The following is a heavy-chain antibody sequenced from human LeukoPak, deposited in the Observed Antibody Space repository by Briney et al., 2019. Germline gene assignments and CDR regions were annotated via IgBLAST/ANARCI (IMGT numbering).Heavy chain of an antibody. D-gene: IGHD1-26*01. CDR1: GFSFRSYW. J-gene: IGHJ4*02. CDR3: VRDADYYKGDY. CDR2: IMKDGSSN. Sequence: LGGSLTLSCAASGFSFRSYWMSWARQAPGKGLEWVANIMKDGSSNRYADSVRGRFTISRDNAKNSLYLQMNSLRAADTAVYYCVRDADYYKGDYWGQGTLVIVSS. V-gene: IGHV3-7*03.